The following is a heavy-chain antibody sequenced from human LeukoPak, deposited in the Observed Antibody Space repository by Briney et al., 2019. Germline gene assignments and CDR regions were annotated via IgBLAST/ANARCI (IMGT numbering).Heavy chain of an antibody. V-gene: IGHV3-21*01. J-gene: IGHJ4*02. CDR1: GFTFSSYS. CDR3: ARDPEFNSYSGSRSHRGPFDY. D-gene: IGHD6-6*01. CDR2: ISSSSSYI. Sequence: PGGSLRLSCAASGFTFSSYSMNWVRQAPGKGLEWVSSISSSSSYIYYADSVKGRFTISRDNAKNSLYLQMNSLRAEDTAVYYCARDPEFNSYSGSRSHRGPFDYWGQGTLVTVSS.